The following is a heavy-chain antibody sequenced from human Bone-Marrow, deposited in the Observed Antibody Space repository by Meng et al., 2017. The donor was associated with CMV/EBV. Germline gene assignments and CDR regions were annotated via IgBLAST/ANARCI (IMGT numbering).Heavy chain of an antibody. CDR2: IKQDGSEK. Sequence: GESLKISCAASGFTFSSYWMSWVRQAPGKGLEWVANIKQDGSEKYYADSVKGRFTISRDNSKNTLYLQMNSLRAEDTAVYYCVPEQWFDPWGQGTLVTVSS. CDR1: GFTFSSYW. D-gene: IGHD6-13*01. CDR3: VPEQWFDP. J-gene: IGHJ5*02. V-gene: IGHV3-7*01.